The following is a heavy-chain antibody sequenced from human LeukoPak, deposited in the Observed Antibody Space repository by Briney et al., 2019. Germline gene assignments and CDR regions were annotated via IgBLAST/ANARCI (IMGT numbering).Heavy chain of an antibody. J-gene: IGHJ4*02. CDR2: INPSGGST. V-gene: IGHV1-46*01. Sequence: ASVKVSCKASGYTFTSYYMHWVRQAPGQGLEWMGIINPSGGSTSYAQKFQGRVTMTTDTSTSTAYMELRSLRSDDTAVYYCASSSSGWADYWGQGTLVTVSS. CDR1: GYTFTSYY. D-gene: IGHD6-19*01. CDR3: ASSSSGWADY.